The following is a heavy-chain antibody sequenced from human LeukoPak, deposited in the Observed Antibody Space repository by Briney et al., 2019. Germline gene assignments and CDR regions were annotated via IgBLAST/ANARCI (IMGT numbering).Heavy chain of an antibody. Sequence: PSEALSLTCTVSGGSISSYYWSWIRQPPGKGLEWIGYIYYSGSTNYNPSLKSRVTISVDTSKNQFSLRLSSVTAADTAVYYCAGGNSGGRHYWYFGLWGRGTLVAVSS. CDR1: GGSISSYY. CDR2: IYYSGST. J-gene: IGHJ2*01. D-gene: IGHD2-15*01. V-gene: IGHV4-59*08. CDR3: AGGNSGGRHYWYFGL.